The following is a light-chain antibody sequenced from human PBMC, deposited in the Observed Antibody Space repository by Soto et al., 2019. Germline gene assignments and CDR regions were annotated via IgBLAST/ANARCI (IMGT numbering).Light chain of an antibody. Sequence: QSVLTQRRSVSGSPGQSVTTSCTGTSSDVGGYNYVSWYQQHPGKAPKLMIYDVSKRPSGVPDRFSGSKSGNTASLTISGLQAEDEADYYCCSYAGSYTYYVFGTGTKVTVL. V-gene: IGLV2-11*01. CDR3: CSYAGSYTYYV. J-gene: IGLJ1*01. CDR1: SSDVGGYNY. CDR2: DVS.